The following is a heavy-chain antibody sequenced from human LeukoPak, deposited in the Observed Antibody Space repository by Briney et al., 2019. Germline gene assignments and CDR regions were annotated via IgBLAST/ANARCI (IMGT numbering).Heavy chain of an antibody. Sequence: SETLSLTCTVSGGSISSHYWSWIRQPPGKGLEWIGYRYYSGNSNYNPSLKSRVTMSVDTSKDQFSLKLTSVTAADTAVYYCASIKSGGATFDYWGQGTLVTVSS. J-gene: IGHJ4*02. V-gene: IGHV4-59*11. CDR2: RYYSGNS. D-gene: IGHD1-26*01. CDR1: GGSISSHY. CDR3: ASIKSGGATFDY.